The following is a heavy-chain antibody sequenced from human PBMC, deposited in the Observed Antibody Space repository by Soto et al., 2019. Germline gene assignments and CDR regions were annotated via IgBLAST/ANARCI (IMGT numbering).Heavy chain of an antibody. Sequence: SSVKVSCKASGYTFTSYAMHWVRQAPGQRLEWMGWINAGNGNTKYSQKFQGRVTITRDTSASTAYMELSSLRSEDTAVYYCARALLGDNWFDPWGQGTLVTVSS. J-gene: IGHJ5*02. CDR1: GYTFTSYA. V-gene: IGHV1-3*01. D-gene: IGHD2-15*01. CDR3: ARALLGDNWFDP. CDR2: INAGNGNT.